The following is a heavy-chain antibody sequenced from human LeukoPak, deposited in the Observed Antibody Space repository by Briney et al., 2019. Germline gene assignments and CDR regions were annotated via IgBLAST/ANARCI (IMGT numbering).Heavy chain of an antibody. CDR1: GGSISSSSYY. Sequence: SETLSLTXTVSGGSISSSSYYWVWFRQPPGRGLEWLGNIYYSGRTYQNPSLKGRVTISVDASKNQFSLKLSSVTAADTAVYYCARQGSSGPYYFDYWGQGTLVTVSS. CDR3: ARQGSSGPYYFDY. CDR2: IYYSGRT. D-gene: IGHD6-19*01. J-gene: IGHJ4*02. V-gene: IGHV4-39*01.